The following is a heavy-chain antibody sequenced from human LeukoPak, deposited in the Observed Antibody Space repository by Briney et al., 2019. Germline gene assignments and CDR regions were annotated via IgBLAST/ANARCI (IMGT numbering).Heavy chain of an antibody. Sequence: SETLSLTCTASGGSIRSSSHYYSWIRQPPGKGLEWVASISYAGRTYYNPSLKSRVIISEDTSKKQFSLRLSSVTAADTAVYYCARGYYDVLTGHPKNFDYWGQGTLVTVSS. V-gene: IGHV4-39*01. CDR1: GGSIRSSSHY. CDR3: ARGYYDVLTGHPKNFDY. J-gene: IGHJ4*02. D-gene: IGHD3-9*01. CDR2: ISYAGRT.